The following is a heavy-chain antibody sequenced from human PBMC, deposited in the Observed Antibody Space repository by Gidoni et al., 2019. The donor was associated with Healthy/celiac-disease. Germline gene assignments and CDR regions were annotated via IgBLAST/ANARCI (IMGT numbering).Heavy chain of an antibody. Sequence: EVQLVASGGGLVKPGGSLRLSWEASGFTFSNAWMNCVRQAPGKGLEGGGRIKSKTDGGTTDYAAPVKGKFTISSDDSKNTLYLQMNSLKTEDTAVYYCTTDELWDTFDYWGQGTLVTVSS. V-gene: IGHV3-15*07. CDR2: IKSKTDGGTT. J-gene: IGHJ4*02. CDR1: GFTFSNAW. D-gene: IGHD5-18*01. CDR3: TTDELWDTFDY.